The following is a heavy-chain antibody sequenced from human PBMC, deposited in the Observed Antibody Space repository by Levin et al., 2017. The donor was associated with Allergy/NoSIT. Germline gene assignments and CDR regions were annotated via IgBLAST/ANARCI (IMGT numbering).Heavy chain of an antibody. J-gene: IGHJ6*03. Sequence: PSETLSLTCTVSGGSISSNTYYWGWIRQPPGKGLEWIGTIYYSGTTYYNPSLKSRVTISVDTSKNQFSLNLSSVTAADTAVYYCTRGAAATSMVFYYYYMDVWGKGTTVTVSS. CDR2: IYYSGTT. CDR3: TRGAAATSMVFYYYYMDV. V-gene: IGHV4-39*01. CDR1: GGSISSNTYY. D-gene: IGHD6-25*01.